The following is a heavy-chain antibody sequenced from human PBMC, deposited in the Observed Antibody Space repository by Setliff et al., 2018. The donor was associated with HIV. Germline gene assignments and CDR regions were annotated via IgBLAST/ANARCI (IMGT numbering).Heavy chain of an antibody. V-gene: IGHV4-59*08. D-gene: IGHD3-9*01. CDR1: GGSISSYY. J-gene: IGHJ4*02. Sequence: SETPSLTCTVSGGSISSYYWSWIRQPPGKGLEWIGYIYYSGSTNYNPSLKSRVTISIDPSKDHFSLKLRSVTAADTAVYYCARLSPLDWPFDYWGQGTLVTVSS. CDR2: IYYSGST. CDR3: ARLSPLDWPFDY.